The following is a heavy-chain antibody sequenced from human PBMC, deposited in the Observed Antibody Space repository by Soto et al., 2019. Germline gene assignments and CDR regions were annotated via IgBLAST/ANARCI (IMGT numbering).Heavy chain of an antibody. Sequence: ASVKVSCKASGYTFTSYGISWVRQAPGQGLEWMGWISAYNGNTNYAQKLQGRVTMTTDTSTSTAYMELRSLRSDDTAVYYCARVKTLYYDILTGYYSDYWGQGTLVTVSS. D-gene: IGHD3-9*01. CDR3: ARVKTLYYDILTGYYSDY. J-gene: IGHJ4*02. CDR2: ISAYNGNT. V-gene: IGHV1-18*01. CDR1: GYTFTSYG.